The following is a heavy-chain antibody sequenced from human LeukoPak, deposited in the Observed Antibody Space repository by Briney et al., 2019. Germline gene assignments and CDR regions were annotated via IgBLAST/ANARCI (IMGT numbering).Heavy chain of an antibody. Sequence: GESLKISCKGSGYSFTSYWISWVRQMPGKGLEWMGRIDPRDSYTNYSPSLQGHVTISADKSISTAYLQWSSLKASDTAMYYCAGAGIAVAGNAEYFQHWGQGTLVTVSS. J-gene: IGHJ1*01. V-gene: IGHV5-10-1*01. CDR1: GYSFTSYW. CDR2: IDPRDSYT. D-gene: IGHD6-19*01. CDR3: AGAGIAVAGNAEYFQH.